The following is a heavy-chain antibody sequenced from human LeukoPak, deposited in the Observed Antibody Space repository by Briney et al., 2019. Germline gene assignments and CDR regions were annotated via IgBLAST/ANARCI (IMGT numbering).Heavy chain of an antibody. CDR3: ARDPGRSPDY. Sequence: AGGSLRLSCAASGFTFSSYAMSWVRQAPGKGLEWVSAISGSGGSTYYADSVKGRFTISRDNSKNTLYLQMGSLRDEDMAIYYCARDPGRSPDYWGQGTLVTVSS. V-gene: IGHV3-23*01. CDR1: GFTFSSYA. D-gene: IGHD1-26*01. J-gene: IGHJ4*02. CDR2: ISGSGGST.